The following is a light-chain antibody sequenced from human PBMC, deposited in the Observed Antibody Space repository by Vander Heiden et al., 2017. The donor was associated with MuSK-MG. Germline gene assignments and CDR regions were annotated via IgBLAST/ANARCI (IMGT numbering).Light chain of an antibody. V-gene: IGLV1-40*01. J-gene: IGLJ3*02. Sequence: PTPPPPLAAAPGPAVTISCTGSSSNIGAGHDVNWYQQLPGTAPKLLIHYNTNRPAGVPARFSGSKSATSASLAITALQAEDEAYYYCQSYDTDVSGSLFGGGTRLTVL. CDR2: YNT. CDR3: QSYDTDVSGSL. CDR1: SSNIGAGHD.